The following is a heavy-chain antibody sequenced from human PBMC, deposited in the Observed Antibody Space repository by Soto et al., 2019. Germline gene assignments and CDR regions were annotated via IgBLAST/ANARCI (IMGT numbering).Heavy chain of an antibody. Sequence: QGQLVESGGGVVQPGRSLRLSCVASGFTFRSYVMHWVRQAPGKGLEWVAVIWHDGSKKYYADSVKGRVTISRDNSKNTLFLQMNSLRVEDTAVYYWARDGVEFTRVVYYYYGLDVWGQGTKVTVSS. D-gene: IGHD1-1*01. CDR1: GFTFRSYV. J-gene: IGHJ6*02. CDR3: ARDGVEFTRVVYYYYGLDV. CDR2: IWHDGSKK. V-gene: IGHV3-33*01.